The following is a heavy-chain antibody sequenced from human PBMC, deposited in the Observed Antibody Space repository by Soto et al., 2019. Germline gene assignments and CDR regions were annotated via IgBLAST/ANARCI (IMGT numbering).Heavy chain of an antibody. CDR2: IYYSGST. V-gene: IGHV4-59*01. CDR1: GGSISSYY. J-gene: IGHJ6*02. D-gene: IGHD3-3*01. CDR3: ARERSGYDFWSGYPDYGMDV. Sequence: SETLSLTCTVSGGSISSYYWSWIRQPPGKXLEWIGYIYYSGSTNYNPSLKSRVTISVDTSKNQFSLKLSSVTAADTAVYYCARERSGYDFWSGYPDYGMDVWGQGTTVTVSS.